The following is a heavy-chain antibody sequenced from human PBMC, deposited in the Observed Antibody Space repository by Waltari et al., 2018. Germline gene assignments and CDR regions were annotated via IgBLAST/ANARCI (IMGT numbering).Heavy chain of an antibody. CDR1: GFTFSSSA. Sequence: EVQLLESGGGLVQPGGSLRLSCAASGFTFSSSAMSWVRQATGKGLEWVPAISGSGGSTYYADSVKGRFTISRDNSKNTRYLQMNSLRAEDTAVYYCAKRVVSRAQGRSGTDYWGQGTLVTVSS. D-gene: IGHD3-22*01. CDR3: AKRVVSRAQGRSGTDY. J-gene: IGHJ4*02. V-gene: IGHV3-23*01. CDR2: ISGSGGST.